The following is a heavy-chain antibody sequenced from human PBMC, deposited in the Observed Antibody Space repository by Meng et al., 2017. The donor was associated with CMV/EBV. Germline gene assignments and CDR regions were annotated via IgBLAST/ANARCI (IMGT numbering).Heavy chain of an antibody. CDR1: GFTFSSYG. J-gene: IGHJ5*02. CDR2: IRYDGSNK. D-gene: IGHD3-10*01. CDR3: ARVTESGADP. Sequence: GESLKISCAASGFTFSSYGMHWVRQAPGKGLEWVAFIRYDGSNKYYTDAVRGRFTISRDNAKNSLYLQMNSLRAEDTAVYYCARVTESGADPWGQGTLVTVSS. V-gene: IGHV3-30*02.